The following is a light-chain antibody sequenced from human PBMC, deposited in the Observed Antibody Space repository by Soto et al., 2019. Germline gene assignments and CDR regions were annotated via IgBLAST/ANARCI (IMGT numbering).Light chain of an antibody. Sequence: EFVLTQSPGTLSLSPGERATLSCRASQTVRNNYLAWYQQKPGQAPRLLIYGASNRATGIPDRFSGSGSGTDFTLTISRLEPEDFAVYHCQQYGSSGTFGQGTKVDIK. J-gene: IGKJ1*01. CDR3: QQYGSSGT. CDR1: QTVRNNY. V-gene: IGKV3-20*01. CDR2: GAS.